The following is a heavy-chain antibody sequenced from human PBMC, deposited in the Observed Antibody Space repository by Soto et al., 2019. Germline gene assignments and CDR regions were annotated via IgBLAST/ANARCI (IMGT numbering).Heavy chain of an antibody. CDR2: VNGDGDNT. V-gene: IGHV3-23*01. CDR3: AKANGFGVATRFFYF. Sequence: GGSLRLSCAASGFTFRNYAMSWVRQAPGKGLEWVSAVNGDGDNTYYADSVKGRFTISRDNSKNTLYLQMNSLRVEDTAVYYCAKANGFGVATRFFYFCSLGTLVTGSS. CDR1: GFTFRNYA. D-gene: IGHD5-12*01. J-gene: IGHJ4*02.